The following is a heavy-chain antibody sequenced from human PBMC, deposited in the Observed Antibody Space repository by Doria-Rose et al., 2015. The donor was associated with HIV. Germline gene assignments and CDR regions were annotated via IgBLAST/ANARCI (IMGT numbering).Heavy chain of an antibody. CDR3: ARGLLRGGWNDVDYYYGMDV. Sequence: QVQLQQWGAGLVKPSETLSLTCAVFGGSFSGYYWNWIRQPPGKVLEWIGEINHSGSTNYNTSLKSLVTISLDTSKNLFSLKLSSVTAADTAVYYCARGLLRGGWNDVDYYYGMDVWGQGTTVTVSS. J-gene: IGHJ6*02. V-gene: IGHV4-34*01. D-gene: IGHD1-1*01. CDR1: GGSFSGYY. CDR2: INHSGST.